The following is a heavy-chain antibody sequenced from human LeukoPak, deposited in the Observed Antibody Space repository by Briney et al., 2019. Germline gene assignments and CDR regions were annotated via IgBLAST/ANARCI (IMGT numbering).Heavy chain of an antibody. J-gene: IGHJ6*03. D-gene: IGHD4-17*01. CDR1: GFTFNRYG. Sequence: GGSLRLSCAASGFTFNRYGMSWVRQAPGKGLEWVSSVGGGGVTTYYGDTVKGRFSITRDNFKNTVHLQMNSLRAEDTATYYCAKNGEELDVGYRDLVFGYYHYYMDVWGKGTAVTVSS. CDR2: VGGGGVTT. CDR3: AKNGEELDVGYRDLVFGYYHYYMDV. V-gene: IGHV3-23*01.